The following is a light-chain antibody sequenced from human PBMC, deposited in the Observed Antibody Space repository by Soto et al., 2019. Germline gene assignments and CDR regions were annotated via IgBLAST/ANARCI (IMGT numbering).Light chain of an antibody. CDR3: QSYDSSLSASYV. V-gene: IGLV1-40*01. J-gene: IGLJ1*01. CDR2: GNT. Sequence: QLVLTQPPSVSGAPGQRVTISCTGCSSNIGAGCEVHWYQHLPGKAPKLLIYGNTNRPSGVTDRFSGSKSGTSASLAITGLHAEDEADYYCQSYDSSLSASYVFGGGTKVTVL. CDR1: SSNIGAGCE.